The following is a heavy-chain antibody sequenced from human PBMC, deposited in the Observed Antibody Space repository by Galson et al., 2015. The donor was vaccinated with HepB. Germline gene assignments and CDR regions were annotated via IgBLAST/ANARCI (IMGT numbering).Heavy chain of an antibody. CDR3: TTDLRMTTVTTPKDY. J-gene: IGHJ4*02. CDR2: IKSKTDGGTT. Sequence: SLRLSCAASGFTFSSYWMHWVRQAPGKGLEWVGRIKSKTDGGTTDYAAPVKGRFTISRDDSKNTLYLQMNSLKTEDTAVYYCTTDLRMTTVTTPKDYWGQGTLVTVSS. CDR1: GFTFSSYW. D-gene: IGHD4-17*01. V-gene: IGHV3-15*07.